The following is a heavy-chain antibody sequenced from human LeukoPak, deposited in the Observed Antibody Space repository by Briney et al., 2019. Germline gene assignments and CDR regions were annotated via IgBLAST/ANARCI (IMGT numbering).Heavy chain of an antibody. CDR1: GFTFSDYY. V-gene: IGHV3-11*06. J-gene: IGHJ3*02. D-gene: IGHD3-10*01. Sequence: GGSLRLSCAASGFTFSDYYMSWIRQAPGKGLEWVSSISSSSSYIYYADSVKGRFTISRDNAKNSLYLQMNSLRAEDTAVYYCASPLGSGDAFDIWGQGTMVTVSS. CDR3: ASPLGSGDAFDI. CDR2: ISSSSSYI.